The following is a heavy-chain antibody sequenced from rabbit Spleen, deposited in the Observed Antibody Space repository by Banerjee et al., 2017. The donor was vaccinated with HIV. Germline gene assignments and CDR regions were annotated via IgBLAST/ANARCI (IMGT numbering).Heavy chain of an antibody. J-gene: IGHJ4*01. D-gene: IGHD1-1*01. CDR1: GVSLNAKDL. CDR3: ARDLVAVIGWNFNL. V-gene: IGHV1S45*01. CDR2: INIVTGKS. Sequence: QEQLVESGGGLVKPEGSLPLTCKASGVSLNAKDLMCWVRQAPGKGLEWIACINIVTGKSVYASWAEGRFIMSRTSSTTVTLQMTSLTAADTATYFCARDLVAVIGWNFNLWGPGTLVTVS.